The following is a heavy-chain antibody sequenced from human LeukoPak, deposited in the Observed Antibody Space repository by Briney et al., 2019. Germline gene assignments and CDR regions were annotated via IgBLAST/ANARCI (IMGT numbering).Heavy chain of an antibody. CDR3: ARNVGSGFDY. V-gene: IGHV1-46*02. CDR2: INPSGRST. D-gene: IGHD1-1*01. Sequence: ASVTVSCTASRYTFNTYYIHWVRLAPGQRLEWMGFINPSGRSTSYAQKFQGRVTMTRDTSTSAVYMELSSLRSEDTAMYYCARNVGSGFDYWGQGTLVTVSS. J-gene: IGHJ4*02. CDR1: RYTFNTYY.